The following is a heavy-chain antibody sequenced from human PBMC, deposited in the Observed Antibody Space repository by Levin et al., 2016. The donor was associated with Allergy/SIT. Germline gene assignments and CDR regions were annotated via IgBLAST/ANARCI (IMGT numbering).Heavy chain of an antibody. V-gene: IGHV3-48*03. J-gene: IGHJ2*01. CDR3: ARGSSGYQKNYWYFDL. CDR1: GFTFSSYE. D-gene: IGHD3-22*01. CDR2: ISSSGSTI. Sequence: GESLKISCAASGFTFSSYEMNWVRQAPGKGLEWVSYISSSGSTIYYADSVKGRFTISRDNAKNSLYLQMNSLRAEDTAVYYCARGSSGYQKNYWYFDLWGRGTLVTVSS.